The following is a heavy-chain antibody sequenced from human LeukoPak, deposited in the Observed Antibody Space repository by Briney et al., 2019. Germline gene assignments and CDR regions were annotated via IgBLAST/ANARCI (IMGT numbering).Heavy chain of an antibody. CDR1: GFTFSSYW. V-gene: IGHV3-7*01. D-gene: IGHD6-19*01. CDR2: IKQDGSEK. Sequence: PGGSLRLSCAASGFTFSSYWMSWVRQAPGKGLEWVANIKQDGSEKYYVDSVKGRFTISRDNAKNSLYLQMNSLRAEDTAVYYCARDPEYSSGFYHYWGQGTLVTVSS. CDR3: ARDPEYSSGFYHY. J-gene: IGHJ4*02.